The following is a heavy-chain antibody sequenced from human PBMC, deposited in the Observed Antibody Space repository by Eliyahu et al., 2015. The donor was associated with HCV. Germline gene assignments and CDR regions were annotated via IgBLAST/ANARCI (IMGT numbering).Heavy chain of an antibody. V-gene: IGHV4-39*01. D-gene: IGHD4-23*01. CDR1: GDSISSTAYY. J-gene: IGHJ1*01. CDR2: IYFRGST. Sequence: QLQLQESGPGLVKPSDTLSLTCTVSGDSISSTAYYXGWIRQPPGKGLEWIGSIYFRGSTFYNPSLRSRVSMSVDTSKNQFSLEVTSLTAADTAVYYCARLSVVAGYIQHWGQGTLVTVSS. CDR3: ARLSVVAGYIQH.